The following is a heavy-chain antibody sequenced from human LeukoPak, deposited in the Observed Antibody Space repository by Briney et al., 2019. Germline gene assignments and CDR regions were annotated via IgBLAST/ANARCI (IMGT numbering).Heavy chain of an antibody. J-gene: IGHJ4*02. CDR3: AKSVSKWLRLGQDYFDY. Sequence: GGSLRLPCAASGFTFSSYAMSWVRQAPGKGLEWVSAISGSGGSTYYADSVKGRFTISRDNSKNTLYLQMNSLRAEDTAVYYCAKSVSKWLRLGQDYFDYWGQGTLVTVSS. CDR2: ISGSGGST. CDR1: GFTFSSYA. D-gene: IGHD5-12*01. V-gene: IGHV3-23*01.